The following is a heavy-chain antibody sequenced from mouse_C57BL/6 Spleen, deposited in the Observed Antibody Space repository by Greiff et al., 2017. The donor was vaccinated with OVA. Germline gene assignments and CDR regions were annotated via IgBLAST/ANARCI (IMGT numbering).Heavy chain of an antibody. CDR1: GYTFTSYW. CDR2: IDPNSGGT. Sequence: QVQLKQPGAELVKPGASVKLSCKASGYTFTSYWMHWVKQRPGRGLEWIGRIDPNSGGTKYNEKVKSKATLTVDKPSSTAYMQLSSLTSEDSAVYYCARRGHGSSYWYFDVWGTGTTVTVSS. D-gene: IGHD1-1*01. J-gene: IGHJ1*03. CDR3: ARRGHGSSYWYFDV. V-gene: IGHV1-72*01.